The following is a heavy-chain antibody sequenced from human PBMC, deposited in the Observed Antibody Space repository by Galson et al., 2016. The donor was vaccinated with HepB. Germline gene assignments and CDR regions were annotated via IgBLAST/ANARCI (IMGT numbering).Heavy chain of an antibody. D-gene: IGHD3-22*01. V-gene: IGHV3-23*01. CDR3: VIDPRGTQWLVVRGAFDI. CDR2: IDSTGVST. CDR1: GVSFSSFA. J-gene: IGHJ3*02. Sequence: SLRLSCAASGVSFSSFAMSWVRQAPGKGLEWVSSIDSTGVSTCYADPVKGRFTISRDNSENTLFLQMNHLRAEDTALYYCVIDPRGTQWLVVRGAFDIWGQGTLVTVSS.